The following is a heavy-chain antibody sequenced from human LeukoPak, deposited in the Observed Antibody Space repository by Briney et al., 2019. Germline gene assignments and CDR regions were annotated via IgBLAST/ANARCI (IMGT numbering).Heavy chain of an antibody. V-gene: IGHV4-34*01. CDR2: INHSGRT. J-gene: IGHJ5*02. CDR1: GGSFSAYY. CDR3: ARSPLTGNYGDWFDP. D-gene: IGHD3-9*01. Sequence: SETLSLTCAVYGGSFSAYYWSWIRQPPGKGLELIGEINHSGRTNYNPSLKSRVTISVDTSKNQFSLNLSSVTAADTAVYYCARSPLTGNYGDWFDPWGQGTLVIVSS.